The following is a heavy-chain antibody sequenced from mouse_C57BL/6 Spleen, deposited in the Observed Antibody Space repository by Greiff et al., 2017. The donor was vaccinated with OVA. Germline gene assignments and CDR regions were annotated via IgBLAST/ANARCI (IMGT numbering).Heavy chain of an antibody. CDR1: GYSITSGYY. Sequence: EVQLQESGPGLVKPSQSLSLTCSVTGYSITSGYYWNWIRQFPGNKLEWMGYISYDGSNNYNPSLKNRISITRDTSKNQFFLKLNSVTTEDTATYYCARDHYWGQGTLSQSPQ. CDR3: ARDHY. CDR2: ISYDGSN. J-gene: IGHJ2*01. V-gene: IGHV3-6*01.